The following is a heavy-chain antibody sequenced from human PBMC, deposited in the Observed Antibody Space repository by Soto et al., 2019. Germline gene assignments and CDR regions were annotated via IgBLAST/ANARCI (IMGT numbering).Heavy chain of an antibody. D-gene: IGHD1-26*01. CDR2: IWYDGSNK. CDR1: GFTFSSYG. J-gene: IGHJ3*02. V-gene: IGHV3-33*01. Sequence: GGSLRLSCAASGFTFSSYGMHWVRQAPGKGLEWVAVIWYDGSNKYYADSVKGRFTISRDNSKNTLYLQMNSLRAEDTAVYYCARDGKWELLIGAFDIWGQGTMVTVSS. CDR3: ARDGKWELLIGAFDI.